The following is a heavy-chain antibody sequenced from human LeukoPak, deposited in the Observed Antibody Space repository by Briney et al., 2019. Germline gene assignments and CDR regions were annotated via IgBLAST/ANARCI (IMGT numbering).Heavy chain of an antibody. CDR3: ARQSGGGYFDY. D-gene: IGHD2-15*01. J-gene: IGHJ4*02. Sequence: GESLKISCDGSGYSFTTYWIGWVRQMPGKGLEWMGIIYPGDSDTRYSPSFQGQVTISADRSISTAYLQWSSLRASDTAIYYCARQSGGGYFDYWGQGTLVTVSS. V-gene: IGHV5-51*01. CDR2: IYPGDSDT. CDR1: GYSFTTYW.